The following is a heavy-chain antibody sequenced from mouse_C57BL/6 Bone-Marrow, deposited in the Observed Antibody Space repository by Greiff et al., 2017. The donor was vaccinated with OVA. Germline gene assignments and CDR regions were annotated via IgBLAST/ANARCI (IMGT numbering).Heavy chain of an antibody. CDR2: IHPNSGST. Sequence: VQLQQPGAELVKPGASVKLSCKASGYTFTSYWMPWVKQRPGQGLEWIGMIHPNSGSTNYNEKFKSKATLTVDKSSSTAYMQLSSLTSEDSAVYYCARITTVERYFDVWGTGTTVTVSS. CDR3: ARITTVERYFDV. CDR1: GYTFTSYW. D-gene: IGHD1-1*01. V-gene: IGHV1-64*01. J-gene: IGHJ1*03.